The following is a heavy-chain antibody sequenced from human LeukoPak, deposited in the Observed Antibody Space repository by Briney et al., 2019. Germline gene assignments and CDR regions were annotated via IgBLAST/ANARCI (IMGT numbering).Heavy chain of an antibody. CDR3: ARDWCSGGSCYVAYGMDV. D-gene: IGHD2-15*01. CDR1: GFTFSTYS. V-gene: IGHV3-48*02. J-gene: IGHJ6*02. CDR2: ISSSSSTI. Sequence: GGSLRLSCAASGFTFSTYSMNWVRQVPGMGLEWVSYISSSSSTIFYADSVRGRFTISRDNAKNSLYLQMNSLRDEDTAVYYCARDWCSGGSCYVAYGMDVWGRGTTVTVSS.